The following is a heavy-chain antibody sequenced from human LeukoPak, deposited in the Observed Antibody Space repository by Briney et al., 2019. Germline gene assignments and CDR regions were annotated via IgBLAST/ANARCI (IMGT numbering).Heavy chain of an antibody. Sequence: GGSLRLSCAASGFTFSSYAMHWVRQAPGKGLEWVALISYDKSNKYYADSVKGRFTISRDNSKNTLFVQMNSLRTEDTAVYYYARSGVQWQWLLTYDAFDIWGQGTMVTVSS. J-gene: IGHJ3*02. V-gene: IGHV3-30-3*01. D-gene: IGHD6-19*01. CDR3: ARSGVQWQWLLTYDAFDI. CDR2: ISYDKSNK. CDR1: GFTFSSYA.